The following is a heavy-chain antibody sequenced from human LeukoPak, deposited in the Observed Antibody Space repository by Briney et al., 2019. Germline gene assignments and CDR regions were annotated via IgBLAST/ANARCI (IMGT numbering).Heavy chain of an antibody. J-gene: IGHJ4*01. CDR1: GFTFSSYG. CDR2: ISYDGSNK. V-gene: IGHV3-30*03. D-gene: IGHD2-21*01. Sequence: GGSLRLSCAASGFTFSSYGMHWVRQAPGKGLEWVAVISYDGSNKYYADSVKGRFTISRDNSKNTLYLQMNSLRAEDTAVYYCARDRSPGAYDYWGHGTLVTVSS. CDR3: ARDRSPGAYDY.